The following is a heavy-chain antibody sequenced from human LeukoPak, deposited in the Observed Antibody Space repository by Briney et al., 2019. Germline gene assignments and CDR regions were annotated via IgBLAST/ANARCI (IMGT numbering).Heavy chain of an antibody. J-gene: IGHJ5*02. V-gene: IGHV4-34*01. CDR2: INDSGST. CDR3: ARFAGLGYCSSTSCSWFDP. D-gene: IGHD2-2*01. CDR1: GPSLSGYY. Sequence: SETLSLTCAVYGPSLSGYYWSWVRQPPGKGLEWVGEINDSGSTNNNPSLKSRVTISVATAKTQFSLNLSSVTAADTAVYYCARFAGLGYCSSTSCSWFDPWGQGTLVTVSS.